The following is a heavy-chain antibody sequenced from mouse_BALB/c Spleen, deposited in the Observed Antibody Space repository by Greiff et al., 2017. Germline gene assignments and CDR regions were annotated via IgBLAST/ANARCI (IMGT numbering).Heavy chain of an antibody. CDR1: GFTFSSYG. CDR2: INSNGGST. CDR3: ARDNGAMDY. Sequence: DVHLVESGGGLVQPGGSLKLSCAASGFTFSSYGMSWVRQTPDKRLELVATINSNGGSTYYPDSVKGRFTISRDNAKNTLYLQMSSLKSEDTAMYYCARDNGAMDYWGQGTSVTVSS. V-gene: IGHV5-6-3*01. J-gene: IGHJ4*01.